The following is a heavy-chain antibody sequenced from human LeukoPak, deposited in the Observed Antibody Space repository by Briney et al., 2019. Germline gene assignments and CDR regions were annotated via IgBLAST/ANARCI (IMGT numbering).Heavy chain of an antibody. Sequence: RGSLRLSCVVSGFNFSNYWMNWVRQAPGKGLEWVANIKHDGSEKYYVDSVKGRFSISRDNAKKSLYLQMNSLRAEDTAVYYCARALSHCLDYWGQGTLETVSS. J-gene: IGHJ4*02. CDR1: GFNFSNYW. D-gene: IGHD3-16*01. CDR3: ARALSHCLDY. V-gene: IGHV3-7*01. CDR2: IKHDGSEK.